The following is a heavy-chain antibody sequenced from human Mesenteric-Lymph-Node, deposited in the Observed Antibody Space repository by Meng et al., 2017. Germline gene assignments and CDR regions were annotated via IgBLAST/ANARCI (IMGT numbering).Heavy chain of an antibody. V-gene: IGHV4-61*02. CDR1: GDSINSGNYY. CDR3: ARTVVPASRGAFDI. CDR2: IYTTGGT. J-gene: IGHJ3*02. D-gene: IGHD2-15*01. Sequence: LTCTVSGDSINSGNYYWSWIRQPAGKGLEWIGRIYTTGGTDYSPSLKSRVTISLDTSRNQFSLQLSSVTASDTAVYYCARTVVPASRGAFDIWAQGTLVTVSS.